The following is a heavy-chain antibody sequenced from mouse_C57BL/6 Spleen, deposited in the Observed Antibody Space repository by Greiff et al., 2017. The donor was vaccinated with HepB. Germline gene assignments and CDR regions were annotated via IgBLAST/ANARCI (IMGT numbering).Heavy chain of an antibody. CDR2: IYPGDGDT. J-gene: IGHJ2*01. CDR1: GYAFSSSW. V-gene: IGHV1-82*01. D-gene: IGHD1-1*01. CDR3: ARFHYYGSSFDY. Sequence: VQLQQSGPELVKPGASVKISCKASGYAFSSSWMNWVKQRPGKGLEWIGRIYPGDGDTNCNGKFKGKATLTADKSSSTAYMQLSSLTSEDSAVYFCARFHYYGSSFDYWGQGTTLTVSS.